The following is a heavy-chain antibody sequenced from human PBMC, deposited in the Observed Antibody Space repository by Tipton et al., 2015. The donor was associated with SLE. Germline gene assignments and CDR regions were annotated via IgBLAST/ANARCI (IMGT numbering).Heavy chain of an antibody. V-gene: IGHV4-61*02. CDR1: GGSISSGSYY. CDR2: IYTSGST. J-gene: IGHJ6*03. D-gene: IGHD3-3*02. CDR3: AREGVHFWSGSPYYYYYYMDV. Sequence: TLSLTCTVSGGSISSGSYYWSWIRQPAGKGLEWIGRIYTSGSTNYNPSLKSRVTISVDTSKNQFSLKLSSVTAADTAVYYCAREGVHFWSGSPYYYYYYMDVWGKGTTVTVSS.